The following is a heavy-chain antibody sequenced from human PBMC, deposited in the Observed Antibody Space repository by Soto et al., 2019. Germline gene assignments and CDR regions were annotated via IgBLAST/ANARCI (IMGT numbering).Heavy chain of an antibody. V-gene: IGHV1-18*01. J-gene: IGHJ6*02. D-gene: IGHD1-1*01. CDR1: GNTFTSYV. CDR2: ISVYNGNT. Sequence: QVQLVQSGAEVKKPGASVKVSCKASGNTFTSYVISWVRQAPGQGLEWMGWISVYNGNTNYAQKLQGRVTMTTDTSTSTAYMELRSLRSDDTAVYYCARDDGNGYNSYYYYGMDVLGQGTTVTVSS. CDR3: ARDDGNGYNSYYYYGMDV.